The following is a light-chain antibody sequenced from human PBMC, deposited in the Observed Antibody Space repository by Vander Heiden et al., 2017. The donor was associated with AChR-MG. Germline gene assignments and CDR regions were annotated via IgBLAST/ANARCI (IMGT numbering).Light chain of an antibody. Sequence: DIQITQSPSSLSASVGDRVTIPFRASHSISSYLNWYQQKPGKAPKLLIYAASSLQSGVPSRFSGSGSGTDFTLTISRLQPEDFATYYCQQSYSTPRTFGQGTKLEIK. J-gene: IGKJ2*01. CDR1: HSISSY. CDR2: AAS. CDR3: QQSYSTPRT. V-gene: IGKV1-39*01.